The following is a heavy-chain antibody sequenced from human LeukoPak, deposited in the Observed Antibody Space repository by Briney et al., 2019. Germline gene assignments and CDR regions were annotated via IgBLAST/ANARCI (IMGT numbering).Heavy chain of an antibody. Sequence: GESLKISCQGSGYRFISYWITWVRQMPGKGLEWMGRIDPTDSYTTYSPSFQGHVTISADKSISTAYLQWSSLKASDTAMYYCARTYTAVHYFDYWGQGTLVTVSS. CDR2: IDPTDSYT. D-gene: IGHD2-21*02. CDR3: ARTYTAVHYFDY. CDR1: GYRFISYW. J-gene: IGHJ4*02. V-gene: IGHV5-10-1*01.